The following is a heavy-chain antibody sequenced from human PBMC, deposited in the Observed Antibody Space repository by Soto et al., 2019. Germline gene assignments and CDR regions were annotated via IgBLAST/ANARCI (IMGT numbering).Heavy chain of an antibody. CDR1: GVSISSGNW. CDR2: IFHDGTA. Sequence: LTCAVSGVSISSGNWWSWVRQSPQRGLEYIGEIFHDGTANYYPSFERRVAISVDTSKNQFSLKLTSVTAADTAIYFCARLVYDTRLNYMYFDFWGQGTLVTVSS. J-gene: IGHJ4*02. D-gene: IGHD3-10*01. V-gene: IGHV4-4*01. CDR3: ARLVYDTRLNYMYFDF.